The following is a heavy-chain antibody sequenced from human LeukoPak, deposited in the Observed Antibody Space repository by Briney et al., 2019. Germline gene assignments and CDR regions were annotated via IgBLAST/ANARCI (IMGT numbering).Heavy chain of an antibody. CDR1: GGTFSSYA. CDR3: ASGRDGYNSNY. Sequence: SVKVSCKASGGTFSSYAINWVRQAPGQGLEWMGGIIPIFGTANYAQKFQGRVTITTDESTSTAYMELSSLRSEDTAVYYCASGRDGYNSNYWGQGTLVTVSS. J-gene: IGHJ4*02. D-gene: IGHD5-24*01. V-gene: IGHV1-69*05. CDR2: IIPIFGTA.